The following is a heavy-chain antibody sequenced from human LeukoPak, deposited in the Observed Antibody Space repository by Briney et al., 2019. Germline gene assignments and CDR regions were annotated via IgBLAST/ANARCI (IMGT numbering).Heavy chain of an antibody. J-gene: IGHJ4*02. Sequence: PGASLRLSSAASGFTFINYAMNWVRQAPGTGLEWVSSVTGSGRDTYHADSVKGRFTVSRDNSKNTLYLQMNSLRAEDTAIYYCAKGAREYCSGAICHPFDYWGQGTLVTVS. CDR1: GFTFINYA. CDR2: VTGSGRDT. CDR3: AKGAREYCSGAICHPFDY. D-gene: IGHD2-15*01. V-gene: IGHV3-23*01.